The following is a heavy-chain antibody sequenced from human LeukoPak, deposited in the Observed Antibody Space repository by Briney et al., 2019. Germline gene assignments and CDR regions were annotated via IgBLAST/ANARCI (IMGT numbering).Heavy chain of an antibody. J-gene: IGHJ4*02. CDR3: ARHLGWDSNYFGF. Sequence: PSETLSLTCTVSGESISGYYGSWIRQPPGEGLEWIGYIYTSGSTNYNPSLKSRVTISVDTSKNQFSLKLISVTAADTAVYYCARHLGWDSNYFGFWGQGIPVTVSS. D-gene: IGHD3/OR15-3a*01. CDR1: GESISGYY. CDR2: IYTSGST. V-gene: IGHV4-4*09.